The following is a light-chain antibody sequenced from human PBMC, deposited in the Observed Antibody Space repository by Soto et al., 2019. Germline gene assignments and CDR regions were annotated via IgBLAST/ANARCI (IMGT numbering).Light chain of an antibody. CDR2: NNN. V-gene: IGLV1-44*01. Sequence: QSVLTQPPSASGTPGQRVTISCSGSTSNIGSKTVSWYQQLPGSAPRVLIYNNNERPSWVPDRFSGSKSGTSASLAISGLQSEDEADYYCATWDDSLPAVFGGGTQLTVL. J-gene: IGLJ7*01. CDR3: ATWDDSLPAV. CDR1: TSNIGSKT.